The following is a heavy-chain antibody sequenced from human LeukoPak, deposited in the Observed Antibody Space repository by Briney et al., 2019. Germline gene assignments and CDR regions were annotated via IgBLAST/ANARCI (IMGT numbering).Heavy chain of an antibody. Sequence: PGGSLRLSCAAPGFNVSNNYMNWVRQAPGKGLEWVSVIFSSGPTYYADSVKGRFTISRDTSKNALYLQMNSLRAEDTAVYYCAISGLGFGEFRGLDYWGQGTLVTVSS. J-gene: IGHJ4*02. CDR1: GFNVSNNY. CDR2: IFSSGPT. D-gene: IGHD3-10*01. CDR3: AISGLGFGEFRGLDY. V-gene: IGHV3-53*01.